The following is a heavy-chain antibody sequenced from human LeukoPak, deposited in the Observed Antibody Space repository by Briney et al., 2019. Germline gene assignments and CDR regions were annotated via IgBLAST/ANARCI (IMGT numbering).Heavy chain of an antibody. CDR1: GGSFSGYY. J-gene: IGHJ4*02. CDR2: INHSGST. V-gene: IGHV4-34*01. CDR3: VRQGTAAASTNDY. D-gene: IGHD2-2*01. Sequence: PETLSLTCAVYGGSFSGYYWSWIRQPPGKGLEWIGEINHSGSTNYNPSLKSRVTISVDTSKNQFSLKLSSVTAADTAVYYCVRQGTAAASTNDYWGQGTLVTVSS.